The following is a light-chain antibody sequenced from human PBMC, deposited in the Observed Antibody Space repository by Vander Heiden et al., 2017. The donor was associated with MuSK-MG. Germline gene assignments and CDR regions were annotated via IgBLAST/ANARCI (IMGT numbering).Light chain of an antibody. CDR3: QAWDNSIVL. CDR1: KLGDTY. J-gene: IGLJ3*02. Sequence: SYELTQPPSVSVSPGQTASITCSGDKLGDTYASWYQQKPGQPPLRVISQGTKRPSGIPERFSGSDSGNKASLTISGAQAMDEAVYFCQAWDNSIVLFGGGTKVTVL. CDR2: QGT. V-gene: IGLV3-1*01.